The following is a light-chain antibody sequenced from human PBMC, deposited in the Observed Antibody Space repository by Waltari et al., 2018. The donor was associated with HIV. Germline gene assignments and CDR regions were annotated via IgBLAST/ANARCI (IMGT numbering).Light chain of an antibody. CDR1: SSDVATSKL. J-gene: IGLJ2*01. Sequence: QSALTQPASVSWSPGQSITISCTRTSSDVATSKLLSWYQQHPGKAPKLRIYEVSKRPAGVSDRFSGSKSGDTASRTISGLQAEDEADCYCCSYVSNVIFGGGTKLTVL. CDR2: EVS. V-gene: IGLV2-23*02. CDR3: CSYVSNVI.